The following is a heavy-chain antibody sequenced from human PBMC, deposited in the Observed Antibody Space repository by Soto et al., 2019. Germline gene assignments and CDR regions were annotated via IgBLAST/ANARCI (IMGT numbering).Heavy chain of an antibody. Sequence: GGSLRLSCAASGFTFSSYWMHWVRQAPGKGLVWVSRINSDGSSTSYADSVKGRFTISRDNAKNTLYLQMNSLRAEDTAVYYCARPIVDIVVVPAAMVSPYGMDVWGQGTTVTVSS. D-gene: IGHD2-2*03. CDR2: INSDGSST. J-gene: IGHJ6*02. V-gene: IGHV3-74*01. CDR1: GFTFSSYW. CDR3: ARPIVDIVVVPAAMVSPYGMDV.